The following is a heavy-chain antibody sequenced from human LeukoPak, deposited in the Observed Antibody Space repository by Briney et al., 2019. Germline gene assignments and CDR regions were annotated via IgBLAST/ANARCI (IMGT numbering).Heavy chain of an antibody. D-gene: IGHD2-2*01. CDR2: ISGSGGST. J-gene: IGHJ3*02. CDR3: AKDIVVVPAAKGGAFDI. V-gene: IGHV3-23*01. Sequence: GGSLRLSCAASGFTFSSYAMSWVRQAPGKGLEWVSAISGSGGSTYYADSVKGRLTISRDNSKNTLYLQMNRLRAEDTAVYYCAKDIVVVPAAKGGAFDIWGQGTMVTVSS. CDR1: GFTFSSYA.